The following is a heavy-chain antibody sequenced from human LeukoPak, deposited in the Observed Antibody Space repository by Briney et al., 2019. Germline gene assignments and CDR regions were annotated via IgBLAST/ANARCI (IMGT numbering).Heavy chain of an antibody. CDR3: ARARSCSSTSCFIDY. Sequence: GGSLRLSCASSGFTLSIYAMSWVRQAPGKGLEWVSGISGSGDSTYYADSVKGRFTISRDNSKNTLYLQMNSLRAEDTAVYYCARARSCSSTSCFIDYWGQGALVTVSS. CDR2: ISGSGDST. D-gene: IGHD2-2*01. J-gene: IGHJ4*02. CDR1: GFTLSIYA. V-gene: IGHV3-23*01.